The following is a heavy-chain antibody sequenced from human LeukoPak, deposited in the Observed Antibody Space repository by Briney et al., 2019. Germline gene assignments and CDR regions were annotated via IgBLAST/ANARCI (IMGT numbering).Heavy chain of an antibody. CDR3: AKGGGDRGSSDYYYYYMDV. J-gene: IGHJ6*03. Sequence: QPGGSLRLSCAASGFTFSSYGMHWVRQAPGKGLEWVAFIRYDGSNKYYADSVKGRFTISRDNSKNTLYLQMNSLRAEDTAVYYCAKGGGDRGSSDYYYYYMDVWGKGTTVTVSS. D-gene: IGHD3-10*01. CDR2: IRYDGSNK. V-gene: IGHV3-30*02. CDR1: GFTFSSYG.